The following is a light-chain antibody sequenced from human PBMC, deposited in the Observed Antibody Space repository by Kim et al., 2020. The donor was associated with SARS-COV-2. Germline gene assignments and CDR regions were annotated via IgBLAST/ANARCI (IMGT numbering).Light chain of an antibody. V-gene: IGLV6-57*03. CDR1: TGAIASNY. CDR2: END. Sequence: GKTVTISGPRSTGAIASNYVQWYRQRPGSAPTTVIYENDQRPSGVPDRFSGSIDSSSNSASLTISGLKTEDEADYYCQSYDSSSEVFGGGTQLTVL. J-gene: IGLJ3*02. CDR3: QSYDSSSEV.